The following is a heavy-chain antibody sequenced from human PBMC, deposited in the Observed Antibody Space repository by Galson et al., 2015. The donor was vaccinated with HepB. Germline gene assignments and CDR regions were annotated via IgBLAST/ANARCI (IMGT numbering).Heavy chain of an antibody. J-gene: IGHJ4*02. CDR2: IDPSDSYT. V-gene: IGHV5-10-1*01. CDR1: GYSFTSYW. D-gene: IGHD3-10*01. CDR3: ARHVRKGGVRGVPFTV. Sequence: QSGAEVKKPGESLRISCKGSGYSFTSYWISWVRQMPGKGLEWMGRIDPSDSYTNYSPSFQGYVTISADKSISTAYLQWSSLKASDTAMYYCARHVRKGGVRGVPFTVWVQGTLVTVSS.